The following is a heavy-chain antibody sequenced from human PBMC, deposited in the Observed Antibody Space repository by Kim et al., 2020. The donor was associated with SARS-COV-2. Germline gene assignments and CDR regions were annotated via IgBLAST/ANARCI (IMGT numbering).Heavy chain of an antibody. CDR3: ARDVRGWSPDFDY. J-gene: IGHJ4*02. Sequence: GGSLRLSCAASGFTFSSYSMNWVRQAPGKGLEWVSSISSSSSYIYYADSVKGRFTISRDNAKNSLYLQMNSLRAEDTAVYYCARDVRGWSPDFDYWGQGTLVTVSS. CDR1: GFTFSSYS. CDR2: ISSSSSYI. V-gene: IGHV3-21*01. D-gene: IGHD6-19*01.